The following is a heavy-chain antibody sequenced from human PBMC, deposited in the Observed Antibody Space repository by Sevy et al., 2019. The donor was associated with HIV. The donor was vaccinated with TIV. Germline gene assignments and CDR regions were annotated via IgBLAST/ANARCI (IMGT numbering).Heavy chain of an antibody. D-gene: IGHD3-22*01. Sequence: GGSLRLSCTASGITFSSYAMYWVRQAPGKGLEWVAVISYDGNNKDYADSVKGRFTISRDNSKNTLYLQMNRLRAEDTAVYYCASHYYDSTGYYFPLDYWGQGILVTVSS. CDR1: GITFSSYA. CDR3: ASHYYDSTGYYFPLDY. J-gene: IGHJ4*02. CDR2: ISYDGNNK. V-gene: IGHV3-30*04.